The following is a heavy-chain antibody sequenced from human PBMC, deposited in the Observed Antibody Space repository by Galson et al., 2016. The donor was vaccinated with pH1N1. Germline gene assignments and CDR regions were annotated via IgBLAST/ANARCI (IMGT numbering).Heavy chain of an antibody. CDR2: VDPANGGA. D-gene: IGHD1-26*01. Sequence: SVKVSCKASGYTFTRYYFHWVRQAPGQGLEWIGVVDPANGGATYAQKFQARLIMTRDTSTSTVYMELTSLQSDDTAVYYCTRDLGSLRENWGQGTLVIVSS. J-gene: IGHJ4*02. CDR1: GYTFTRYY. V-gene: IGHV1-46*03. CDR3: TRDLGSLREN.